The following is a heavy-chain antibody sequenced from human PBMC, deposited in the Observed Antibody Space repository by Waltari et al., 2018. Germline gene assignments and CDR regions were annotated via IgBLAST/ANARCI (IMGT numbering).Heavy chain of an antibody. D-gene: IGHD3-10*01. CDR1: GGSISSSSYY. CDR2: IYYSGST. Sequence: QLQLQESGPGLVKPSETLSLTCTVSGGSISSSSYYWGWIRQPPGKGLEWIGSIYYSGSTYYNPSLKSRVTISVDTSKNQFSLKLSSVTAADTAVYYWARGADRIRSCDYWGQGTLVTVSS. J-gene: IGHJ4*02. CDR3: ARGADRIRSCDY. V-gene: IGHV4-39*07.